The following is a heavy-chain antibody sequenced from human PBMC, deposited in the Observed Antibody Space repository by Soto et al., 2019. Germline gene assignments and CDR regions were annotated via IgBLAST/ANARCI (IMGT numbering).Heavy chain of an antibody. CDR1: GGSISSGGYS. D-gene: IGHD4-17*01. J-gene: IGHJ4*02. V-gene: IGHV4-30-2*01. CDR3: ATFRGMTTATTERYFDY. CDR2: IYHSGST. Sequence: SETLSLTCAVSGGSISSGGYSWSWIRKPPGKGLEWIGYIYHSGSTYYNPSLKSRVTISVDRSKNQFSLKLSSVTAADAAVYYCATFRGMTTATTERYFDYWGQGTLVTVSS.